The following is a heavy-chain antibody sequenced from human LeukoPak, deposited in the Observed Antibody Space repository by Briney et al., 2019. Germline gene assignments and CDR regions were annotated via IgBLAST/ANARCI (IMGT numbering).Heavy chain of an antibody. CDR1: GFTVITND. V-gene: IGHV3-53*01. CDR3: ARGVEPLAANTLAY. J-gene: IGHJ4*02. CDR2: LHSDGNT. Sequence: PGGSLRLSCAASGFTVITNDMTWVRQAPGKGLEWVSVLHSDGNTKYADSVQGRFTISRDNSKDTLYLEMNSLSPDDTAIYYFARGVEPLAANTLAYWGQGTLVTVSS. D-gene: IGHD1-14*01.